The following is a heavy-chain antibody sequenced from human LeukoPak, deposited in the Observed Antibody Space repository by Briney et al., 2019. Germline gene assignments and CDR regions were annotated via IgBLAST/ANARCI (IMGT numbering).Heavy chain of an antibody. D-gene: IGHD5-18*01. J-gene: IGHJ4*02. Sequence: SETLSLTCPVSGGSITSYHWNWIRQPPGKGLEWIGHISYSGSTSYNPSLKSRVTISMDTSKNQFSLRLTSVTAADTAFYYCARGGSRRDTAMVWDYWGQGILVTVSS. V-gene: IGHV4-59*01. CDR1: GGSITSYH. CDR3: ARGGSRRDTAMVWDY. CDR2: ISYSGST.